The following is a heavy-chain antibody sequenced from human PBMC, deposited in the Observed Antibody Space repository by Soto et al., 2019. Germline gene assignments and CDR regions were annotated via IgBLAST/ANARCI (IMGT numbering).Heavy chain of an antibody. J-gene: IGHJ4*02. CDR3: ARRYIAAASKFDY. CDR1: GGSISSSSYY. V-gene: IGHV4-39*01. D-gene: IGHD6-25*01. CDR2: IYYSGST. Sequence: PSETLSLTCTVSGGSISSSSYYWGWIRQPPGKGLEWIGSIYYSGSTYYNPSLKSRVTISVDTSKNQFSLKLSSVTAADTAVYYCARRYIAAASKFDYWGQGTLVTVSS.